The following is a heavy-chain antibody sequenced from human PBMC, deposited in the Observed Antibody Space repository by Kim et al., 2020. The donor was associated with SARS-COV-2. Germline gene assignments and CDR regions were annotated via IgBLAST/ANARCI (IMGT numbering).Heavy chain of an antibody. V-gene: IGHV3-30*18. D-gene: IGHD3-3*01. CDR1: GFTFSSYG. J-gene: IGHJ3*02. Sequence: GGSLRLSCAASGFTFSSYGMHWVRQAPGKGLEWVAVISYDGSNKYYADSVKGRFTISRDNSKNTLYLQMNSLRAEDTAVYYCAKDLLVPVDDFWSGYYGGAFDIWGQGTMVTVSS. CDR2: ISYDGSNK. CDR3: AKDLLVPVDDFWSGYYGGAFDI.